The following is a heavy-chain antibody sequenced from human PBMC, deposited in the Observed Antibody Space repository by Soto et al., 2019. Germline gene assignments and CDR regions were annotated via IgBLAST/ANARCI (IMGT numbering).Heavy chain of an antibody. CDR3: ARSPTSSAPGGYYYYYGMDV. D-gene: IGHD6-13*01. J-gene: IGHJ6*02. V-gene: IGHV1-69*13. Sequence: SVKVSCKASGGTFSSYAISWVRQAPGQGLEWMGGIIPIFGTANYAQKFQGRVTITADASTSTAYMELSSLRSEDTAVYYCARSPTSSAPGGYYYYYGMDVWGQGTTVTVSS. CDR2: IIPIFGTA. CDR1: GGTFSSYA.